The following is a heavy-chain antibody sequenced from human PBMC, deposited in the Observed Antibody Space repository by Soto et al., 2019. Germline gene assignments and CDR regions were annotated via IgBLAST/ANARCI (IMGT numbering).Heavy chain of an antibody. CDR3: ARALAVAGDLEYFQH. J-gene: IGHJ1*01. CDR2: IKQDGSEK. D-gene: IGHD6-19*01. V-gene: IGHV3-7*04. CDR1: GFTFSSYW. Sequence: GGSLRLSCAASGFTFSSYWMSWARQAPGKGLEWVANIKQDGSEKYYVDSVKGRFTISRDNAKNSLYLQMNSLRAEDTAVYYCARALAVAGDLEYFQHWGQGTLVTVSS.